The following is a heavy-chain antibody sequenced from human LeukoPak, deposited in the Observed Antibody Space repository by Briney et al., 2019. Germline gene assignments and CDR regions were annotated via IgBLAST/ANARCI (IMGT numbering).Heavy chain of an antibody. CDR2: IYDSGST. CDR1: GGSISSSSYY. V-gene: IGHV4-39*01. J-gene: IGHJ4*02. Sequence: PSETLSLTCTVSGGSISSSSYYWGWIRQPPGKGLEWIGSIYDSGSTYYNPSLKSRVTISVDTSKNQFSLKLNSVTAADTAVYYCARVGYLYYDFWSGYYHTAYFDYWGQGTLVTVSS. D-gene: IGHD3-3*01. CDR3: ARVGYLYYDFWSGYYHTAYFDY.